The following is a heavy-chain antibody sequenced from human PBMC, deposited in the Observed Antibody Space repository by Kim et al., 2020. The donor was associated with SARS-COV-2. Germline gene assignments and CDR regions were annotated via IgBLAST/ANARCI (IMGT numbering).Heavy chain of an antibody. CDR1: GGSISSGDYY. CDR2: IYYSGST. V-gene: IGHV4-30-4*01. Sequence: SETLSLTCTVSGGSISSGDYYWSWIRQPPGKGLEWIGYIYYSGSTYYNPSLKSRVTISVDTSKNQFSLKLSSVTAADTAVYYCASIAAAGKYYYYYGMDVWGQGTTVTVSS. CDR3: ASIAAAGKYYYYYGMDV. J-gene: IGHJ6*02. D-gene: IGHD6-13*01.